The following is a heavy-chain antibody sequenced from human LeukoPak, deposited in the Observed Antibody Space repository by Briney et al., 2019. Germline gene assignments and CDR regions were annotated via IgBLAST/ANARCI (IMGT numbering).Heavy chain of an antibody. CDR3: ARDRGSAAVDY. V-gene: IGHV3-33*01. CDR2: IWYDGSNK. D-gene: IGHD3-16*01. Sequence: VWVAVIWYDGSNKYYADSVKGRFTISRDNSKNTLYLQMNSLRAEDTAVYYCARDRGSAAVDYWGQGTLVTVSS. J-gene: IGHJ4*02.